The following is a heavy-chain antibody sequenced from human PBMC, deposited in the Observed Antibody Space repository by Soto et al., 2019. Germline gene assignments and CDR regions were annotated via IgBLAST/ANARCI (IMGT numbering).Heavy chain of an antibody. V-gene: IGHV4-4*02. D-gene: IGHD1-7*01. J-gene: IGHJ4*02. CDR3: ASRDPGTSVDY. Sequence: SETLSLTCAVSGGSFTSNNWWTWGRQPPGQGLEWIGEIYRTGSTNYNPSLKSRVTISLDKSENQFSLKVTSLTAADTAVYYCASRDPGTSVDYWGQGTLVTVSS. CDR2: IYRTGST. CDR1: GGSFTSNNW.